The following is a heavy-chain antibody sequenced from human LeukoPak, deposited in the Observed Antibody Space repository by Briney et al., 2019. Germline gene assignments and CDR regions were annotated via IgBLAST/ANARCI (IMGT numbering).Heavy chain of an antibody. CDR2: IYYSGST. CDR3: ARAYCGGDCYSGLSGWFDP. V-gene: IGHV4-31*03. CDR1: GGSISSGGYY. J-gene: IGHJ5*02. Sequence: PSQTLSLTCTVSGGSISSGGYYWSWIRQHPGKGLEWIGYIYYSGSTYYNPSLKSRVTISVDTSKNQFSLKLSSVTAADTAVYYCARAYCGGDCYSGLSGWFDPWGQGTLVTVSS. D-gene: IGHD2-21*02.